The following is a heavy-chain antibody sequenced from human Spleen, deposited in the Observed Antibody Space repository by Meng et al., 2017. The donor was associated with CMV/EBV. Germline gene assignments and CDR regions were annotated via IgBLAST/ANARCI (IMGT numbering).Heavy chain of an antibody. V-gene: IGHV1-2*02. J-gene: IGHJ5*02. D-gene: IGHD2-2*01. CDR3: GRDCSSNSCWFDP. CDR2: INPNSGGT. Sequence: ASVKVSCKASGYTFTGYYMHWVRQAPGQGLEWMGWINPNSGGTNYAQKFQGRVTMTRDTSISTAYMELSRLRSDDTAVYYCGRDCSSNSCWFDPWGQGTLVTVSS. CDR1: GYTFTGYY.